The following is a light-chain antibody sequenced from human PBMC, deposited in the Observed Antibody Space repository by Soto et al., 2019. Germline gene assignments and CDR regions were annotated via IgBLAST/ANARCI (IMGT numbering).Light chain of an antibody. CDR1: DSNIGNGF. CDR3: ATWDSILSAGV. CDR2: DNH. V-gene: IGLV1-51*01. J-gene: IGLJ2*01. Sequence: QSVLTQPPSVSAAPGQRVTISCSGSDSNIGNGFVSWYQQLPGTVPKLLIYDNHERPSGIPDRFSGSKSGTSATLGITGLQTGDEADYYCATWDSILSAGVFGGGTKLTVL.